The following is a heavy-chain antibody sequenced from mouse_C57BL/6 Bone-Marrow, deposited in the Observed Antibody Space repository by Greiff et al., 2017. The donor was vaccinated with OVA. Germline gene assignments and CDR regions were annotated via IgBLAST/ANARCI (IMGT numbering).Heavy chain of an antibody. J-gene: IGHJ1*03. Sequence: EVQGVESGGDLVKPGGSLKLSCAASGFTFSSYGMSWVRQTPDKRLEWVATISSGGSYTYYPDSVKGRFTISRDNAKNTLYLQMSSLKSEDTAMYYCASPLYGNYPYWYFDVWGTGTTVTVSS. D-gene: IGHD2-1*01. CDR1: GFTFSSYG. V-gene: IGHV5-6*01. CDR2: ISSGGSYT. CDR3: ASPLYGNYPYWYFDV.